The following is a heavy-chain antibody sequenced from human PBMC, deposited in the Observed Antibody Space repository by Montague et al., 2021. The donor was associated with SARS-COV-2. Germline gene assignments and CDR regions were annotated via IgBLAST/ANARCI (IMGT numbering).Heavy chain of an antibody. CDR3: ARVDSSGPGED. D-gene: IGHD3-22*01. CDR1: GGSLNNYF. V-gene: IGHV4-59*08. CDR2: ISNSGST. J-gene: IGHJ4*02. Sequence: SETLSLTCTVSGGSLNNYFWSWIRQPPGKGLEWVGYISNSGSTKYNPSLQSRVTISVATARNQFSLKLHPVTAADTAFYYCARVDSSGPGEDWGQGILVSVSS.